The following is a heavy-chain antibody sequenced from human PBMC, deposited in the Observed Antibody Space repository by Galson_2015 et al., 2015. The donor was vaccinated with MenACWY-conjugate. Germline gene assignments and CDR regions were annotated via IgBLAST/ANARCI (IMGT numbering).Heavy chain of an antibody. J-gene: IGHJ6*03. CDR2: ISKSGSPI. V-gene: IGHV3-48*03. D-gene: IGHD5-18*01. CDR3: ARVGTWIHHDFYYMDV. CDR1: GFTFTGYE. Sequence: SLRLSCAASGFTFTGYEFNWVRQAPGKGLEWLSYISKSGSPIYYADSVKGRFTISRDNIKKSLFLEMNSLRAGDTGVYYCARVGTWIHHDFYYMDVWGKGTTVTVSS.